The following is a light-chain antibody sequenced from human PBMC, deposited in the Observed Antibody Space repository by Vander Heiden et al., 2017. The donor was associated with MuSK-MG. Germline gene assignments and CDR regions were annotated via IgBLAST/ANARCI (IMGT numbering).Light chain of an antibody. CDR2: GVS. CDR1: QSVTKSY. Sequence: EIVLAPSPGTLSLSPGERATLSCRASQSVTKSYLAWYPQKPGQAPRLLIHGVSRRFTGVPDTISGSGSGTDFTLSISRLEPEDIAVYYCQQDCSSPRTFGQGTRVXIK. J-gene: IGKJ1*01. CDR3: QQDCSSPRT. V-gene: IGKV3-20*01.